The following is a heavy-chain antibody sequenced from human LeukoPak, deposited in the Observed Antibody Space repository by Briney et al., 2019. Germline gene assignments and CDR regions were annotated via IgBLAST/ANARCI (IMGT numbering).Heavy chain of an antibody. D-gene: IGHD1-14*01. V-gene: IGHV1-2*02. CDR2: INPNNGGT. CDR1: GYTFTGYY. J-gene: IGHJ6*03. Sequence: GASVKVSCKASGYTFTGYYMHWVRQAPGQGLEWVGWINPNNGGTNYAQKFQGRVTMTRDTSISTAYMELSRLRSDDTAVYYCARGVAGVYFYYYMDVWGKGTTVTVSS. CDR3: ARGVAGVYFYYYMDV.